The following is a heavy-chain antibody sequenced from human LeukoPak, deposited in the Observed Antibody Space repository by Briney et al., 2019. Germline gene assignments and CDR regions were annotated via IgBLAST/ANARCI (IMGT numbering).Heavy chain of an antibody. J-gene: IGHJ4*02. CDR1: GFTFSSYD. V-gene: IGHV3-13*01. CDR3: ARDFGGAAAGIV. Sequence: QPGGSLRLSCAASGFTFSSYDMHWVRQATGKGLEWVSAIGTAGDTYYPGSVKGRFTISRENAKNSLYLQMNSLRAEDTAVYYCARDFGGAAAGIVWGQGTLVTVSS. CDR2: IGTAGDT. D-gene: IGHD6-13*01.